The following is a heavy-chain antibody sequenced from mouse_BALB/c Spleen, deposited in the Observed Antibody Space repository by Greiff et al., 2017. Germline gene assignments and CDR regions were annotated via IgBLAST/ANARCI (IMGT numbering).Heavy chain of an antibody. J-gene: IGHJ2*01. CDR3: ARDRRYGYFDY. D-gene: IGHD2-14*01. V-gene: IGHV7-3*02. CDR1: GFTFTDYY. Sequence: EVQRVESGGGLVQPGGSLRLSCATSGFTFTDYYMSWVRQPPGKALEWLGFIRNKANGYTTEYSASVKGRFTISRDNSQSILYLQMNTLRAEDSATYYCARDRRYGYFDYWGQGTTLTVSS. CDR2: IRNKANGYTT.